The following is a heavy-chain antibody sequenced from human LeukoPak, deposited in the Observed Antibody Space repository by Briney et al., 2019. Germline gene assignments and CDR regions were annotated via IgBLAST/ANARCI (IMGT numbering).Heavy chain of an antibody. J-gene: IGHJ6*03. V-gene: IGHV1-2*02. CDR3: ATGYSYGYYYYYYMDV. Sequence: ASVKVSCKASGYTFTGYYMHWVRQAPGQGLEWMGWINPNSGGTNYAQKFQGRVTMTRDTSISTAYMELSRLRSEDTAVYYCATGYSYGYYYYYYMDVWGKGTTVTVS. CDR2: INPNSGGT. CDR1: GYTFTGYY. D-gene: IGHD5-18*01.